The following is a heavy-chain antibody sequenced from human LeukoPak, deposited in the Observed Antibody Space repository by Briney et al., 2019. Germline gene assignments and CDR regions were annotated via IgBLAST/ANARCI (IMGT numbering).Heavy chain of an antibody. CDR3: ARGLSGSGSYYDYGMDV. CDR1: GYTFTGYY. CDR2: INPNSGGT. V-gene: IGHV1-2*07. J-gene: IGHJ6*02. Sequence: GASVTVSYTASGYTFTGYYMHWVRQAPGQGREGRGGINPNSGGTNNAHKFQGRVTMTRDTAISTDTMELSRVSSDDTAVYYCARGLSGSGSYYDYGMDVWGQGTTVTVSS. D-gene: IGHD3-10*01.